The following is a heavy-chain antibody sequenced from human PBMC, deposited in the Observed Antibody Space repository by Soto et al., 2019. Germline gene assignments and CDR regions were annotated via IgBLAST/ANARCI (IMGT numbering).Heavy chain of an antibody. Sequence: GGSLRLSCAASGFTFSTYAMSWVRHAPGKGLEWVSAISGSGGSTFYADSVKGRFTISRDISKNTLYLQLSSLRAEDTAVYYCAKEGKSGYYNFWSGYANFGYWGQGTLVTVCS. D-gene: IGHD3-3*01. V-gene: IGHV3-23*01. CDR2: ISGSGGST. CDR1: GFTFSTYA. J-gene: IGHJ4*02. CDR3: AKEGKSGYYNFWSGYANFGY.